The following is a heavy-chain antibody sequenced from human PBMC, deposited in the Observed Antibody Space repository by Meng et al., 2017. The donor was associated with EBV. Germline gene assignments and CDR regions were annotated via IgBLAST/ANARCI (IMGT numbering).Heavy chain of an antibody. CDR3: ARGLDYFDY. V-gene: IGHV1-18*01. CDR2: ISAYNGNT. Sequence: VQLCRSGAWVKRPGAYVTCSGKASGYTFTSYGISWVRQAPGQGLEWMGWISAYNGNTNYAQKLQGRVTMTTDTSTSTAYMELRSLRSDDTAVYCCARGLDYFDYWGQGTLVTVSS. CDR1: GYTFTSYG. J-gene: IGHJ4*02.